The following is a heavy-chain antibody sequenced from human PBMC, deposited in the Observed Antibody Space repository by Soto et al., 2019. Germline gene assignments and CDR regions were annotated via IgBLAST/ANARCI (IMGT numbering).Heavy chain of an antibody. CDR3: ATGVIWIGYFTVGS. D-gene: IGHD3-3*01. Sequence: GASVKVSCKASGGSFGNSAINWVRQTPGQGLEWLGGFIPVYRTLNYAQKFQGRATITADESTGTAYMTLSSLASNDTAVYYCATGVIWIGYFTVGSWGQGTQVTVS. CDR1: GGSFGNSA. J-gene: IGHJ4*02. V-gene: IGHV1-69*13. CDR2: FIPVYRTL.